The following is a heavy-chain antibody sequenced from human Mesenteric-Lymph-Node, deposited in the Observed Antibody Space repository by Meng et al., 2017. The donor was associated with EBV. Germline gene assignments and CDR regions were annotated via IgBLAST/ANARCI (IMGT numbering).Heavy chain of an antibody. J-gene: IGHJ4*02. CDR3: GRAGGDGRNYYDSSGYYGVDY. CDR1: AYTFTGHY. V-gene: IGHV1-2*06. D-gene: IGHD3-22*01. Sequence: QVQLVQSGAEVKKPGASVKICCKASAYTFTGHYIHWVRQAPGQGLEWMGRANPSTGDKNYAQKFQGRVTMTRDTSISTAYMDLSSLRSDDTAVYYCGRAGGDGRNYYDSSGYYGVDYWGQGTLVTVSS. CDR2: ANPSTGDK.